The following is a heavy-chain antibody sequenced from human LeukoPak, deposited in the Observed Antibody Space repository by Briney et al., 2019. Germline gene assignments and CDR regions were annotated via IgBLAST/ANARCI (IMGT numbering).Heavy chain of an antibody. D-gene: IGHD3-10*01. J-gene: IGHJ5*02. CDR1: GVTLSTYA. CDR2: ISSSGSGGNT. V-gene: IGHV3-23*01. CDR3: MRDYMGWFDP. Sequence: GGSLRLSCAASGVTLSTYAMSWARQAPGRGLEWVSGISSSGSGGNTYYADSVKGRFTISRDTASNTMHLEMNNLRIEDTAVYYCMRDYMGWFDPWGQGSLVTVSS.